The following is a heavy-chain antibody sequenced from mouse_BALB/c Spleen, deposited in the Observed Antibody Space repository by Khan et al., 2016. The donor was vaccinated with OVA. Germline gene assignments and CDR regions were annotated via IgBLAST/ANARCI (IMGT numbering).Heavy chain of an antibody. CDR2: ISTGGSYT. J-gene: IGHJ3*01. CDR3: ARLAYYYDSEGFAY. V-gene: IGHV5-6*01. D-gene: IGHD1-1*01. CDR1: GFTFSTYG. Sequence: EVQLQESGGDLVKPGGSLKLSCAASGFTFSTYGMSWVRQTPDKRLEWVATISTGGSYTYYPDSVKGRFTISRDNAKNTLYLQMGSLKSEDTAMFYCARLAYYYDSEGFAYWGQGTLVTVSA.